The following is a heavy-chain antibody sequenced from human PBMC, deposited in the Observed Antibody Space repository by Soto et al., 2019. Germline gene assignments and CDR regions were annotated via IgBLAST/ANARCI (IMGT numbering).Heavy chain of an antibody. Sequence: GGSLRLSCAASGFTFSSYEMNWVRQAPGKGLEWVSYISSSGSTIYYADSVKGRFTISRDNAKNSLYLQMNSLRAEDTAVYYCARVLGGGSGWYEWYFDLWGRGTLVTVSS. J-gene: IGHJ2*01. D-gene: IGHD6-19*01. CDR1: GFTFSSYE. CDR3: ARVLGGGSGWYEWYFDL. V-gene: IGHV3-48*03. CDR2: ISSSGSTI.